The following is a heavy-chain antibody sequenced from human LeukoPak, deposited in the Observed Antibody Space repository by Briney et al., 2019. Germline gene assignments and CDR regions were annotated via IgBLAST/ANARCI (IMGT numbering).Heavy chain of an antibody. V-gene: IGHV3-74*01. CDR2: INADGSTA. D-gene: IGHD1-14*01. Sequence: GGSLRLSCAASGFTFGNSWVHWVRQAPGKGLVWVSLINADGSTATYADSVKRRFTIPRDNARNTLSLQMNSLTIEDTAVYYCVVVVEPPDSDGFDVWGQGTMITVSS. J-gene: IGHJ3*01. CDR3: VVVVEPPDSDGFDV. CDR1: GFTFGNSW.